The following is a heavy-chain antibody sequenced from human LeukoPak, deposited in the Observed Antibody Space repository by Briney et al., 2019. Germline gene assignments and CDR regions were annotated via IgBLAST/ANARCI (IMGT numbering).Heavy chain of an antibody. D-gene: IGHD3-10*01. CDR2: ISAYNGNT. CDR1: GYTFTSYG. CDR3: ARAYGSGSYYLGYYFDY. J-gene: IGHJ4*02. Sequence: ASVKVSCKASGYTFTSYGISWVRQAPGQGLEWMGWISAYNGNTNYAQKLQGRVTMTTDTSTSTAYMELRSLRSDDTAVYYCARAYGSGSYYLGYYFDYWGQGTLVTVSS. V-gene: IGHV1-18*01.